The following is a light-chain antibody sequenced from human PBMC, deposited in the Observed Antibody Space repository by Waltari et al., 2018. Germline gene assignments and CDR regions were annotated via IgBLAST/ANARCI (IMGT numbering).Light chain of an antibody. J-gene: IGLJ2*01. V-gene: IGLV2-11*01. Sequence: QSALTQPRSVSGSPGQSVTISCTGTSSDVGGYDYVSWYQHHPGKAPKLMICDVTKRASGVPDRFSGSKSGNTASLTISGLQAEDEAYYYCCSYAGSYTHVVFGGGTKLTVL. CDR3: CSYAGSYTHVV. CDR1: SSDVGGYDY. CDR2: DVT.